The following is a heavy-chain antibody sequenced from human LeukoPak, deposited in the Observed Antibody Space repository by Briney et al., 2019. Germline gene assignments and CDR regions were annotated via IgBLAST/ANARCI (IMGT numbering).Heavy chain of an antibody. V-gene: IGHV3-73*01. CDR3: VVGATVPKY. CDR2: IRSKANSYAT. Sequence: GGSLRLSCAASGFTFSGSAMHWVRQASGKGLEWVGRIRSKANSYATAYAASVKGRFTISRDDSKNTAYLQMNSLKTEDTAVYHCVVGATVPKYWGQGTLVTVSS. D-gene: IGHD1-26*01. CDR1: GFTFSGSA. J-gene: IGHJ4*02.